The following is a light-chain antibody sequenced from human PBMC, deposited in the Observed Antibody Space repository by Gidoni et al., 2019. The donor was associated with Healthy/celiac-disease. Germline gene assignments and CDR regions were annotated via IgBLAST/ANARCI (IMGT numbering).Light chain of an antibody. Sequence: QSALTQPRSVSGSPVQPVTISCTGTSSDVGAYNYVSLYQQHPGKAPKLMIYDVCKRPSGVPDRFSGSKSGNTASLTISGLQAEDEADYYCCSYAGSYTLVFGGGTKLTVL. J-gene: IGLJ2*01. CDR3: CSYAGSYTLV. CDR1: SSDVGAYNY. CDR2: DVC. V-gene: IGLV2-11*01.